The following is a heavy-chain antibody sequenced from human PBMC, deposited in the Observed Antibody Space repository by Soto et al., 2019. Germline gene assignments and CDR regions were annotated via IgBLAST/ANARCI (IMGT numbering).Heavy chain of an antibody. V-gene: IGHV1-69*08. Sequence: QVQLVLSGAEVKKPGSSVKVSCKASGGTFSSYTTSWVRQAPGQGLEWMGRIIPILGIANYAQKFQGRVTITADKSTSTAYMELSSLRSEDTAVYYCAKDYGGKDGDYWGQGTLVTVSS. CDR3: AKDYGGKDGDY. J-gene: IGHJ4*02. D-gene: IGHD4-17*01. CDR2: IIPILGIA. CDR1: GGTFSSYT.